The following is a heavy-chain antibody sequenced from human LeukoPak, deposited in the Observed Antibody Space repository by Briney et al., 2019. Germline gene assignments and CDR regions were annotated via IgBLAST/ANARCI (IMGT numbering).Heavy chain of an antibody. J-gene: IGHJ4*02. CDR1: GFTFSSYA. CDR2: ISGSGGST. V-gene: IGHV3-23*01. CDR3: AKNEWELLNRFDY. Sequence: GGSLRVSYAASGFTFSSYAMSWVRQAPGKGLEWVSAISGSGGSTYYADSVKGRFTISRDNSKNTLYLQMNSLRAEDTAVYYCAKNEWELLNRFDYWGQGTLVTVSS. D-gene: IGHD1-26*01.